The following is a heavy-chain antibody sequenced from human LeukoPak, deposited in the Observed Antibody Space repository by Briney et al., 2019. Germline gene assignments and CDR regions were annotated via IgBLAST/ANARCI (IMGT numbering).Heavy chain of an antibody. Sequence: ASVKVSCKASGGTFSSYAISWVRQAPGQGLEWMGGIIPIFGTANYAQKFQGRVTITTDESTSTAYMELSSLRSEDTAVYYCARDRGGYDILTGYYRGLNNYYYYMDALGKGTTVTVSS. D-gene: IGHD3-9*01. J-gene: IGHJ6*03. V-gene: IGHV1-69*05. CDR2: IIPIFGTA. CDR3: ARDRGGYDILTGYYRGLNNYYYYMDA. CDR1: GGTFSSYA.